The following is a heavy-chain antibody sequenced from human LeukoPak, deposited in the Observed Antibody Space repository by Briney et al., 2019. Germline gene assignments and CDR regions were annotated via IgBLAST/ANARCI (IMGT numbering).Heavy chain of an antibody. V-gene: IGHV3-23*01. Sequence: GGSLRLSCAASGFTLSTYGMSWVRQAPGKGLEWVSAVNGGSSSTYYTDSVKGRFTISRDNSKNTLFLQMNSLRAEDTAVYHCAKDVAHREGYMDVWGKGTTVTVSS. J-gene: IGHJ6*03. D-gene: IGHD2-15*01. CDR2: VNGGSSST. CDR3: AKDVAHREGYMDV. CDR1: GFTLSTYG.